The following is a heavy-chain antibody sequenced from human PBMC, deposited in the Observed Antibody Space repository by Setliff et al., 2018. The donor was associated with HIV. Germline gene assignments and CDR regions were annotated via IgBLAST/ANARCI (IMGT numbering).Heavy chain of an antibody. Sequence: PGGSLGLSCAASGFTFSSYAMSWIRQSPGKGLEWIGSIYSNGNTNYHPSVKSRVTISIDTSKNQFSLWLTSVTAADTAVYYCARVGLRFKYTLDYWGQGMLVTVSS. J-gene: IGHJ4*02. CDR2: IYSNGNT. D-gene: IGHD5-12*01. V-gene: IGHV4-59*12. CDR1: GFTFSSYA. CDR3: ARVGLRFKYTLDY.